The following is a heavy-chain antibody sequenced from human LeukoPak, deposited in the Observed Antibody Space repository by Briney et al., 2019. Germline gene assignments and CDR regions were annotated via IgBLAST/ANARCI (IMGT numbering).Heavy chain of an antibody. CDR1: GGTFSSYA. CDR2: ISAYNGNT. J-gene: IGHJ6*02. D-gene: IGHD3-22*01. V-gene: IGHV1-18*01. Sequence: GASVKVSCKASGGTFSSYAISWVRQAPGQGLEWMGWISAYNGNTNYAQKLQGRVTMTTDTSTSTAYMELRSLRSDDTAVYYCAREKPPHYYDSSGYYGMDVWGQGTTVTVSS. CDR3: AREKPPHYYDSSGYYGMDV.